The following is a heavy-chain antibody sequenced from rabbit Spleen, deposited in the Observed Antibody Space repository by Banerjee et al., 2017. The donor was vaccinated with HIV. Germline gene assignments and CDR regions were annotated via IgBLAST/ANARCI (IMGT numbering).Heavy chain of an antibody. V-gene: IGHV1S45*01. Sequence: QEQLEESGGDLVKPEGSLTLTCTASGFSFSNDYYMCWVRQAPGKGLEWIACIDVSKSGSTYHASWAKGRFTISKTSSTTVTLQMTSLTAADTATYFCARDSAGREDFNLWGPGTLVTVS. J-gene: IGHJ4*01. CDR1: GFSFSNDYY. D-gene: IGHD4-2*01. CDR2: IDVSKSGST. CDR3: ARDSAGREDFNL.